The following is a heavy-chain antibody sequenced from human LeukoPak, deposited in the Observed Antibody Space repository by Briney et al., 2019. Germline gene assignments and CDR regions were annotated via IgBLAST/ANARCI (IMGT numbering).Heavy chain of an antibody. Sequence: SGGSLRLSCAASGFTFSTYAMSWVRRAPGKGLEWVSYISSSGSTIYYADSVKGRFTISRDNAKNSLYLQMNSLRAEDTAVYYCARAYCSSTSCYGANWGYWGQGTLVTVSS. J-gene: IGHJ4*02. V-gene: IGHV3-11*01. CDR1: GFTFSTYA. CDR3: ARAYCSSTSCYGANWGY. D-gene: IGHD2-2*01. CDR2: ISSSGSTI.